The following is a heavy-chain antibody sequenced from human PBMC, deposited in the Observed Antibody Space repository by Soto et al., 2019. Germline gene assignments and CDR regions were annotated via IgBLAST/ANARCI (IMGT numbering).Heavy chain of an antibody. CDR2: ISANNGNT. J-gene: IGHJ4*02. CDR3: ARDGEAIWFGEY. CDR1: GYTFTSYG. V-gene: IGHV1-18*01. D-gene: IGHD3-10*01. Sequence: QVQLVQSGAEVKKPGASVKVSCKASGYTFTSYGISWVRQAPGQGLEWMGWISANNGNTNHAQRLQGRVTMSTGTSTSTAYMELRSLRSDDTAVYYYARDGEAIWFGEYWGQGTLVTVSS.